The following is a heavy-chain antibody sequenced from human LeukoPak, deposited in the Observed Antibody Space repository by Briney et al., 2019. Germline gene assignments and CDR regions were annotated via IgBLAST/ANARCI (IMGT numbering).Heavy chain of an antibody. Sequence: ASVKVSCKASGGTFSSYAISWVRQAPGQGLEWMGGIIPSLSTANYAQKFKGRVTITADKSTSTAYMELSSLRSEDTAVYYCARDRIAVAGRKYYYYMDVWGKGTTVTVSS. J-gene: IGHJ6*03. D-gene: IGHD6-19*01. CDR3: ARDRIAVAGRKYYYYMDV. CDR1: GGTFSSYA. CDR2: IIPSLSTA. V-gene: IGHV1-69*06.